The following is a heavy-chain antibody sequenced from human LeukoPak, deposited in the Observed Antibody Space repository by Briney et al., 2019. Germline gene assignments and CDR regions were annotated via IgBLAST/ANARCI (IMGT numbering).Heavy chain of an antibody. CDR2: IYYSGST. Sequence: SETLSLTCTVSGGSISSHYWSWLRQPPGKGLEWVGYIYYSGSTNYNPSLKSRVTISVGTSKNQVSLKLSSVTAADTAVYYCARGPATRMVYYYYYYVDVWGKGTTVTVSS. J-gene: IGHJ6*03. CDR1: GGSISSHY. D-gene: IGHD2-8*01. CDR3: ARGPATRMVYYYYYYVDV. V-gene: IGHV4-59*11.